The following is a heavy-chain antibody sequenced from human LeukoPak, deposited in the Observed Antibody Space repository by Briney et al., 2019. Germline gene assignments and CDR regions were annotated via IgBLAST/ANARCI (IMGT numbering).Heavy chain of an antibody. J-gene: IGHJ5*02. CDR1: GGSISSGSYY. CDR2: IYTSGST. CDR3: ARGAITMVRGVINWFDP. Sequence: KPSETLSLTCTVSGGSISSGSYYWSWIRQPAGKGLEWIGRIYTSGSTNYNPSLKSRVTISVDTSKNQFSLKLSSVTADDTAVYYCARGAITMVRGVINWFDPWGQGTLVTVSS. V-gene: IGHV4-61*02. D-gene: IGHD3-10*01.